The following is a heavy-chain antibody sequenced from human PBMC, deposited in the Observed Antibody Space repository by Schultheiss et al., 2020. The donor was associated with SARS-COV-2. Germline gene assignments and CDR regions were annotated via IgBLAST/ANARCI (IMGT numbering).Heavy chain of an antibody. CDR3: AGAPGHSSAFDY. J-gene: IGHJ4*02. V-gene: IGHV4-4*07. CDR1: GGSISSYY. CDR2: IYTSGST. Sequence: SCTVSGGSISSYYWSWIRQPAGKGLEWIGRIYTSGSTNYNPSLKSRVTMSVDTSKNQFSLKLSSVTAADTAVYYCAGAPGHSSAFDYWGQGTLVTVSS. D-gene: IGHD6-19*01.